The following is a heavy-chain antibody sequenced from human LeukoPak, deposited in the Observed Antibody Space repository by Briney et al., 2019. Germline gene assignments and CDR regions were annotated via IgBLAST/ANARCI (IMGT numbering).Heavy chain of an antibody. J-gene: IGHJ4*02. CDR3: VAITMKN. D-gene: IGHD1-1*01. CDR1: GFTFSSYA. Sequence: GGSPRLSCLASGFTFSSYAMYWVRQAPGKGLEYVSVISHNAGSTYYADSVKGRFTISRDNSKNTLYLRMSSLRDDDTAVYYCVAITMKNWGQGTMLTVSP. V-gene: IGHV3-64D*06. CDR2: ISHNAGST.